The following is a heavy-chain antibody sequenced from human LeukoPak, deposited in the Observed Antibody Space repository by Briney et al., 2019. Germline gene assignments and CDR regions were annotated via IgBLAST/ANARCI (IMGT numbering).Heavy chain of an antibody. CDR1: GGTFSSYA. Sequence: ASVKVSCKASGGTFSSYAISWVRQAPGQGLEWMGRIIPILGIANYAQKFQGRVTITADKSTGTAYMELSSLRSEDTAVYYCARDEDIVVVTATQSAFDIWGQGTMVTVSS. CDR3: ARDEDIVVVTATQSAFDI. J-gene: IGHJ3*02. V-gene: IGHV1-69*04. CDR2: IIPILGIA. D-gene: IGHD2-21*02.